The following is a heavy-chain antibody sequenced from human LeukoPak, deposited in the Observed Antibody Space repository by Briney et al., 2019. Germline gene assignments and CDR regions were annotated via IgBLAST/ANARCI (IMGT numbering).Heavy chain of an antibody. CDR2: IRDDGSNK. V-gene: IGHV3-30*02. Sequence: PGGSLRLSCAASGFTFSSYGMHWVRQAPGKGLEWVAFIRDDGSNKYCTDSVKGRFSISRDNSKNTLYLKMNSLRAEDTAVYYCAKDRSRDLVVGYNWFDPWGQGTLVIVSS. J-gene: IGHJ5*02. D-gene: IGHD2-15*01. CDR3: AKDRSRDLVVGYNWFDP. CDR1: GFTFSSYG.